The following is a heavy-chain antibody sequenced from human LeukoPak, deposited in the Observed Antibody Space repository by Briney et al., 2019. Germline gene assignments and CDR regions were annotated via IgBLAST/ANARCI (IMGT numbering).Heavy chain of an antibody. CDR1: GLTFSSYA. CDR2: ISGSGGST. D-gene: IGHD3-3*01. CDR3: AKDMVFGVAQQFDP. Sequence: GGSLRLSCAASGLTFSSYAMSWVRQAPGKGLEWVSAISGSGGSTYYADSVKGRFTISRDNSKNTLYLQMNSLRAEDTAVYYCAKDMVFGVAQQFDPWGQGTLVTVSS. V-gene: IGHV3-23*01. J-gene: IGHJ5*02.